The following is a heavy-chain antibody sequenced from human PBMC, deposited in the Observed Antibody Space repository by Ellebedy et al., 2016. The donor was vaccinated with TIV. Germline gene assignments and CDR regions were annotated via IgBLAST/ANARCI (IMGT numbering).Heavy chain of an antibody. Sequence: GESLKISXKGSGYSFTRHWIGWVRQMPGKGLEWMGIIYPGDSDTRYSPSFQGQVTMSADKSITTAYLQWSSLKASDTGIYYCACARVTTTGDDWYFDLWGRGTLVTVSS. CDR2: IYPGDSDT. V-gene: IGHV5-51*01. J-gene: IGHJ2*01. CDR3: ACARVTTTGDDWYFDL. CDR1: GYSFTRHW. D-gene: IGHD1-1*01.